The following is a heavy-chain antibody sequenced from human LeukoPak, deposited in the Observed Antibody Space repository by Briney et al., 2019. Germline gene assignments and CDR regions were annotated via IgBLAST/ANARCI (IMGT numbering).Heavy chain of an antibody. D-gene: IGHD5-24*01. CDR3: AKVSLRMQRWLQLDC. CDR1: GFTFDDYT. J-gene: IGHJ4*02. Sequence: GGSLRLSCAASGFTFDDYTIHWVRQPPGKGLEWVALISGDGGAIYYADSVKGRFTVSRDNSKNSLYLQMSSLRPEDTALYYCAKVSLRMQRWLQLDCWGQGTLVTVSS. V-gene: IGHV3-43*02. CDR2: ISGDGGAI.